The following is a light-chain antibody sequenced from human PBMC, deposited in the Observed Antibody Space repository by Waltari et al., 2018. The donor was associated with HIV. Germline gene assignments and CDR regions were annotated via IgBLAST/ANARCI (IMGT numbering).Light chain of an antibody. CDR2: QDR. CDR1: NLSNNY. V-gene: IGLV3-1*01. CDR3: QAWGNNTVV. J-gene: IGLJ2*01. Sequence: SYDLTQAPSLSVSPGQAAKILCSGFNLSNNYVSWNQQKPGQSPLLLIFQDRKRPSGIPERFSGSSSGNTATLTISGTQSVDEADYFCQAWGNNTVVFGGGTKLTVL.